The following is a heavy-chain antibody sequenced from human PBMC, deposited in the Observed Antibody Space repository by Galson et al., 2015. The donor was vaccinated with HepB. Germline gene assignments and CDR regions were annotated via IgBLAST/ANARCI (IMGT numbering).Heavy chain of an antibody. D-gene: IGHD3-22*01. CDR3: ARAAYYYDSSGYSSAGLGMDV. J-gene: IGHJ6*02. CDR1: GYTFTSYG. V-gene: IGHV1-18*01. Sequence: SVKVSCKASGYTFTSYGFSWVRQAPGQGLEWLGWISAYNGHTNYAQKLQGRVTMTTDTSTSTAYMELRSLRSDDTAVYYCARAAYYYDSSGYSSAGLGMDVWGQGTTVTVS. CDR2: ISAYNGHT.